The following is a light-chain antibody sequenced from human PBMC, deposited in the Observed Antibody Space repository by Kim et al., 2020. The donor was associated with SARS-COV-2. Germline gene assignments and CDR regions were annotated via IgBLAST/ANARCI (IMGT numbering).Light chain of an antibody. V-gene: IGLV2-8*01. Sequence: QSALTQPPSASGSPGQSVAISCTGTSSDIGTYNHVSWYQQYPGKAPKLLIYDVSKRPSGVPDRFSACKSGNTASLTVSGLQAEDEADYYCSSYAGTNNVIFGGGTQLTVL. J-gene: IGLJ2*01. CDR3: SSYAGTNNVI. CDR1: SSDIGTYNH. CDR2: DVS.